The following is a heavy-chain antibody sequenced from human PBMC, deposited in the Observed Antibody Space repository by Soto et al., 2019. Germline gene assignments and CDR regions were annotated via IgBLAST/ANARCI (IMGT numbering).Heavy chain of an antibody. V-gene: IGHV1-8*02. CDR2: MTPKSGYT. CDR3: TRNLYNTGDFDH. D-gene: IGHD1-20*01. CDR1: GYTFTDYD. J-gene: IGHJ4*02. Sequence: QVQLMQSGVEVRKPGASVKVSCKASGYTFTDYDINWVRQATGQGLEWLGWMTPKSGYTGYAQKFQGRVTLTRDTSRGTAYMELSSLTSEDTAVYYCTRNLYNTGDFDHWGQGTLVTVSS.